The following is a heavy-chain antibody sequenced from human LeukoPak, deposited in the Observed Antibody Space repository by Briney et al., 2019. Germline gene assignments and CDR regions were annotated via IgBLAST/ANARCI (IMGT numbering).Heavy chain of an antibody. Sequence: PGGSLRLSCAAAGFTFSSYWMSWVRQAPGKGLEWGANIKQDGTEKDYVDSVKGRLTIFRDNEKNSMYLQMNSLRAEETAVYYCARDPPRYDSSGYFSWGQGTLVTVSS. CDR3: ARDPPRYDSSGYFS. V-gene: IGHV3-7*01. CDR2: IKQDGTEK. CDR1: GFTFSSYW. J-gene: IGHJ5*02. D-gene: IGHD3-22*01.